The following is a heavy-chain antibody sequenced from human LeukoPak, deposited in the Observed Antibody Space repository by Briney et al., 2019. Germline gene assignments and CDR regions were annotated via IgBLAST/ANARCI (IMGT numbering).Heavy chain of an antibody. Sequence: GESLQISCKGSGYSFTSYWISWVRQMPGKGLEWMGRIDPSDSYTNYSPSFQGHVTISADKSISTAYLQWSSLKASDTAMYYCARMLEPQSEFDYWGQGTLVTASS. V-gene: IGHV5-10-1*01. CDR3: ARMLEPQSEFDY. CDR1: GYSFTSYW. J-gene: IGHJ4*02. D-gene: IGHD1-1*01. CDR2: IDPSDSYT.